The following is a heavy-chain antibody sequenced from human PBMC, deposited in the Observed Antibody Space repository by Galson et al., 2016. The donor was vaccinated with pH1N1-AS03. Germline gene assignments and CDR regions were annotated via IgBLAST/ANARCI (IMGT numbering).Heavy chain of an antibody. CDR2: MNPDSGNT. Sequence: SVKVSCKASGYTFTTYDINWVRQAPGQGLEWMGWMNPDSGNTGYAPSFQGRVTITRDTSISTAYMELSSLRSEYTAVYYCARGVVDCSGPACSGTLRFDPWGQGTLVIVSS. CDR1: GYTFTTYD. V-gene: IGHV1-8*03. J-gene: IGHJ5*02. D-gene: IGHD2-15*01. CDR3: ARGVVDCSGPACSGTLRFDP.